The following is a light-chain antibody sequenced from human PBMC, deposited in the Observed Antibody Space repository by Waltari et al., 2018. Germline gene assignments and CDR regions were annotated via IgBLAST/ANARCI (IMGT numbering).Light chain of an antibody. Sequence: DNRLTQSPSSVHASVGDRVTITCRACGDISVWLAWYQQKPGRAPKLLIYAASTLQSGVRSRFSGSGSGTDFTLTISSLQPEDFATYVCQQANSFPVTCGGGTKVAI. CDR2: AAS. V-gene: IGKV1-12*01. J-gene: IGKJ4*01. CDR3: QQANSFPVT. CDR1: GDISVW.